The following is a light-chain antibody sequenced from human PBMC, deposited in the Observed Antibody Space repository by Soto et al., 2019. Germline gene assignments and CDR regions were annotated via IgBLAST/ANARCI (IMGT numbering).Light chain of an antibody. CDR3: QQRSNWPLN. CDR1: QSVSSY. CDR2: DAS. J-gene: IGKJ4*01. Sequence: EIVLTQSPATLSFSPGERATLSCRASQSVSSYLAWYQQKPGQAPRLLIYDASNRATGIPARFSGSGSGTDFTLTISSLEPEDFAVYYCQQRSNWPLNFGGGTKVEIK. V-gene: IGKV3-11*01.